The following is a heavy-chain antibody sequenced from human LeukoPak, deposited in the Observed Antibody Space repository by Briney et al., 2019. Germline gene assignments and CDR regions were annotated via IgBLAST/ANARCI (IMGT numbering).Heavy chain of an antibody. D-gene: IGHD3-10*01. CDR1: GYTFTSYG. Sequence: GTSVKVSCKASGYTFTSYGISWVRQAPGQGLEWMGWISAHNGNTNYAQRLQGRVTMTPDTSTSTAYMVLRSVRSDDTAVYYCARGQLLGFGERAGYFDYGGQGTLVTVSS. J-gene: IGHJ4*02. V-gene: IGHV1-18*01. CDR2: ISAHNGNT. CDR3: ARGQLLGFGERAGYFDY.